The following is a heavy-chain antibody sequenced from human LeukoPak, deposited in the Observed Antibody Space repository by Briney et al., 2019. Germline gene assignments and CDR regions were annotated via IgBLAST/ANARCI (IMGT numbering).Heavy chain of an antibody. J-gene: IGHJ6*02. D-gene: IGHD6-13*01. V-gene: IGHV1-69*04. CDR2: IIPILGIA. CDR1: GGTFSSYT. CDR3: ARDGIASRSYYYYGMDV. Sequence: ASVKVSCMASGGTFSSYTISWVRQAPGQGLEWMGRIIPILGIANYAQKFQGRVTITADKSTSTAYMELSSLRSEDTAVYYCARDGIASRSYYYYGMDVWGQGTTVTVSS.